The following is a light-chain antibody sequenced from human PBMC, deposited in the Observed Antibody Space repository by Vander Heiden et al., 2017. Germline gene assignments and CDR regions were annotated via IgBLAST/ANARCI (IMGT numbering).Light chain of an antibody. CDR1: KLGDKY. CDR2: QDS. CDR3: QAWDSSTVV. J-gene: IGLJ2*01. Sequence: YELTQPPPVSVSPGQTASITCSGDKLGDKYACWYQQKPGQSSVLVIYQDSKRPSGIPERFSGSNSGNTATLTISGTQAMDEADYDCQAWDSSTVVFGGGTKLTVL. V-gene: IGLV3-1*01.